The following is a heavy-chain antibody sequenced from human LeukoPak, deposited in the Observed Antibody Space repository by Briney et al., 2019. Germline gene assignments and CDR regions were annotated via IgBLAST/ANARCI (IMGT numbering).Heavy chain of an antibody. D-gene: IGHD6-13*01. Sequence: ASVRVSCKASGFTFNHHGFTWVRQAPGQGLEWMGWISAYNGKTASVEKLQGRVTMTTDTSTTTVYMELRGLRPDDTAVYYCTRWGYSSNWPPEASDYWGQGTLVTVSS. CDR1: GFTFNHHG. CDR3: TRWGYSSNWPPEASDY. CDR2: ISAYNGKT. J-gene: IGHJ4*02. V-gene: IGHV1-18*01.